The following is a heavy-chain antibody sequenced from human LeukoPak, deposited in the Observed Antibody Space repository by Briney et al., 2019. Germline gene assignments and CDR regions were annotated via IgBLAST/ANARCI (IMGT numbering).Heavy chain of an antibody. CDR1: GGSIRSGDYY. CDR2: IYYSGST. CDR3: ARGSGGSFPSWFDP. J-gene: IGHJ5*02. V-gene: IGHV4-30-4*01. D-gene: IGHD2-15*01. Sequence: SETLSLTYTVSGGSIRSGDYYWSWIRQPPGKGLEWIGYIYYSGSTYYNPSLKSRVTISVDTSKNQFSLKLSSVTAPDTAVYYCARGSGGSFPSWFDPWGQGTLVTVSS.